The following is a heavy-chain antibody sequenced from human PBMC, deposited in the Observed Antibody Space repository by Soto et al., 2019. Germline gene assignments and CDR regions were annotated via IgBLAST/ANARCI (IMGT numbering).Heavy chain of an antibody. CDR3: ARRRIAVTPRGYYYYYMDV. CDR2: IYYSGST. V-gene: IGHV4-59*08. CDR1: GGSISSYY. Sequence: PSETLSLTCTVSGGSISSYYLSWIRQPPGKGLEWIGYIYYSGSTNYNPSLKSRVTISVDTSKNQFSLKLSSVTAADTAVYYCARRRIAVTPRGYYYYYMDVWGKGTTVTVSS. J-gene: IGHJ6*03. D-gene: IGHD6-19*01.